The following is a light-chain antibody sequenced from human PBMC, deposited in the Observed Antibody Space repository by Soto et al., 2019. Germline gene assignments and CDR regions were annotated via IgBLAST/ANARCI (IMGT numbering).Light chain of an antibody. Sequence: DIQMTQSPSTLSASVGDRVTITCRASQTIINWLAWYQQKPGKAPKLLIYKASTLEGEVPSRFSGSGSETEFTLTINSLQPDDSATYYCQQYHTYSEAFGQGTKV. V-gene: IGKV1-5*03. CDR3: QQYHTYSEA. CDR1: QTIINW. CDR2: KAS. J-gene: IGKJ1*01.